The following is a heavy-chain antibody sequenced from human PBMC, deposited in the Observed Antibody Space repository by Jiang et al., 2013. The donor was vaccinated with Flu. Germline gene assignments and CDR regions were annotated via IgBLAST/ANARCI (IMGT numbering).Heavy chain of an antibody. J-gene: IGHJ4*02. V-gene: IGHV4-31*03. D-gene: IGHD2/OR15-2a*01. CDR1: GGSIDSGGYY. CDR2: IHHTGGT. Sequence: PGLVKPSQTLSLTCTVSGGSIDSGGYYWTWIRHHPGKGLEWIGYIHHTGGTFYNPSLQSRISMSVDTSKNQFSLRLASVTAADTAVYYCARAELSASFTPNFDDWGQGTPGHR. CDR3: ARAELSASFTPNFDD.